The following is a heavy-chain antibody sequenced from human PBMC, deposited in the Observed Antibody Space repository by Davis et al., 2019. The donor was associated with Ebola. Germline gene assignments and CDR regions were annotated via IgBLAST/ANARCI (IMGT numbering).Heavy chain of an antibody. Sequence: AASVKVSCKASGYTFTSYYMHWVRQAPGQGLEWMGIINPSGGSTSYAQKLQGRVTMTTDTSTSTAYMELRSLRSDDTAVYYCARGYCSGGSCYSGDYWGQGTLVTVSS. CDR2: INPSGGST. D-gene: IGHD2-15*01. J-gene: IGHJ4*02. CDR1: GYTFTSYY. CDR3: ARGYCSGGSCYSGDY. V-gene: IGHV1-46*01.